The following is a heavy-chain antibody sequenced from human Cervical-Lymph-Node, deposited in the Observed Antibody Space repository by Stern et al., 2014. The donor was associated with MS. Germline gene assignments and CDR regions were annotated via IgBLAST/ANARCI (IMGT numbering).Heavy chain of an antibody. CDR1: GYSFTIYY. CDR2: IYPYDSDT. J-gene: IGHJ4*02. V-gene: IGHV5-51*01. CDR3: ARHVQGFDY. Sequence: VQLVQSGAEVKKPGESLKISCKLSGYSFTIYYIAWVRQMPGKGLEWMVVIYPYDSDTPSSPSFKGQVPMSAGKSSTTAYLQWSSLRASDTAMYYCARHVQGFDYWGQGTLVTVSS.